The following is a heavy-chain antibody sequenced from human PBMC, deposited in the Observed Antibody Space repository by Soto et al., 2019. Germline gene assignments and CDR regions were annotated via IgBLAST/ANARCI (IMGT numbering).Heavy chain of an antibody. J-gene: IGHJ6*02. CDR2: IYYSGST. V-gene: IGHV4-61*01. CDR1: CGSVISGSYY. D-gene: IGHD5-12*01. Sequence: SETLSLTCTSSCGSVISGSYYWSWIRQPPGKGLEWIGYIYYSGSTNYNPSLKSRVTISVDTSKNQFSLKLSSVTAADTAVYYCARGQWLRLYYYYGMDVWGQGTTVTVSS. CDR3: ARGQWLRLYYYYGMDV.